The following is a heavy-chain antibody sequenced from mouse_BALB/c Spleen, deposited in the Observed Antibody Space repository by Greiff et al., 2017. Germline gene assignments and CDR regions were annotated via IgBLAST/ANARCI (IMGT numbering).Heavy chain of an antibody. J-gene: IGHJ4*01. CDR2: IWAGGST. CDR3: ARDRTLNWDGYYYAMDY. Sequence: VKLMESGPGLVAPSQSLSITCTVSGFSLTSYGVHWVRQPPGKGLEWLGVIWAGGSTNYNSALMSRLSISKDNSKSQVFLKMNSLQTDDTAMYYCARDRTLNWDGYYYAMDYWGQGTSVTVSS. D-gene: IGHD4-1*02. V-gene: IGHV2-9*02. CDR1: GFSLTSYG.